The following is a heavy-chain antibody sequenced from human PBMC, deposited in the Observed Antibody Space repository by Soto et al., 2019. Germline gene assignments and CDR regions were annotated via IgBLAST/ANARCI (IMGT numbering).Heavy chain of an antibody. V-gene: IGHV3-23*01. D-gene: IGHD6-19*01. CDR3: AKKVYTSGWYGVDH. Sequence: GGSLRLSCAASGFTFSNYAMNWVRQAPGKGLEWVSVIGDSGGSTYYADSVKGRFTISRDNSKNTLYLQMNRLRAEDTALYYCAKKVYTSGWYGVDHWGQGT. CDR1: GFTFSNYA. CDR2: IGDSGGST. J-gene: IGHJ4*02.